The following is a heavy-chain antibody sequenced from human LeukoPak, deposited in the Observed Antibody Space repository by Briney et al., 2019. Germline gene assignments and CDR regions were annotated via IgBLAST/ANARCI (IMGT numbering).Heavy chain of an antibody. Sequence: PGGSLRLSCAASGFTFRDYAMYWVRQAPGKGLEYVSVISTDGSRIYYADSVKGRFTISRDNFKNTLYLQMGSLRAGDMAFYYSTRGVAISTSGWYDTFDYWGQGALVTVSS. CDR3: TRGVAISTSGWYDTFDY. V-gene: IGHV3-64*02. D-gene: IGHD6-19*01. J-gene: IGHJ4*02. CDR2: ISTDGSRI. CDR1: GFTFRDYA.